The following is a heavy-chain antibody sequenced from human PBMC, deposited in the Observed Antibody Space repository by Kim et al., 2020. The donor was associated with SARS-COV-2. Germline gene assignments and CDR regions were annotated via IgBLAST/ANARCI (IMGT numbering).Heavy chain of an antibody. CDR1: GFSLSTSGMC. CDR3: ARMVTALYCSSTSCREGYYYFGMDV. CDR2: IDWDDDK. V-gene: IGHV2-70*01. D-gene: IGHD2-2*01. J-gene: IGHJ6*02. Sequence: SGPTLVNPTQTLTLTCTFSGFSLSTSGMCVSWIRQPPGKALEWLALIDWDDDKYYSTSLKTRLTISKDTSKNQVVLTMTNMDPVDTATYYCARMVTALYCSSTSCREGYYYFGMDVWGQGTTVTVSS.